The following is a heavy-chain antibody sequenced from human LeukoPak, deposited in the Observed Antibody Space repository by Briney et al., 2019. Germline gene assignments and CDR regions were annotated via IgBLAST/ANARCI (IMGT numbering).Heavy chain of an antibody. CDR2: INPNGGGT. CDR3: ARGPNIYGSGRSWFDP. J-gene: IGHJ5*02. CDR1: GGTFSSYA. V-gene: IGHV1-2*02. Sequence: ASVKVSCKASGGTFSSYAISWERQAPGQGLEWMGWINPNGGGTNYAQKFQGRVTMTRDTSIRTVYMELSRLRSDDTAVYYCARGPNIYGSGRSWFDPWGQGTLVPVSS. D-gene: IGHD3-10*01.